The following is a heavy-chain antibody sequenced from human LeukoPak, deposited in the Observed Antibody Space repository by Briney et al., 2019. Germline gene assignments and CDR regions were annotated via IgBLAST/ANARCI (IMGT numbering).Heavy chain of an antibody. D-gene: IGHD1-26*01. CDR1: GFTFSNYA. CDR2: ISGSGGST. CDR3: AKKWGVGTTTLDYFDY. J-gene: IGHJ4*02. Sequence: GGSLRFSGAASGFTFSNYARSWVRQAPGKGLEWVSGISGSGGSTYYADSVKGRFTISRDNSKNTLYLQMNSLTDEDTAVYYCAKKWGVGTTTLDYFDYWGQGTLATVSS. V-gene: IGHV3-23*01.